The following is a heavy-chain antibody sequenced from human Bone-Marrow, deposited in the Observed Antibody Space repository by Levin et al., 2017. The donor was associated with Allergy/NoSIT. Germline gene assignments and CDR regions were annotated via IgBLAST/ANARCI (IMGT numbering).Heavy chain of an antibody. CDR3: ARAEMSGKYGMDV. CDR1: GYSISSGYY. Sequence: SQTLSLTCAVSGYSISSGYYWGWIRQPPGKGLEWIGSIYHSGSTYQNPSLKSRVTISVDTSKNQVSLKLSTVTAADTAVYFCARAEMSGKYGMDVWGQGTTVTVSS. D-gene: IGHD5-24*01. V-gene: IGHV4-38-2*01. J-gene: IGHJ6*02. CDR2: IYHSGST.